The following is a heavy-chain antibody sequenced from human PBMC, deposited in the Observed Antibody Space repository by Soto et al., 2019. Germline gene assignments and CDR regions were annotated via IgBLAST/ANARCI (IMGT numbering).Heavy chain of an antibody. D-gene: IGHD5-12*01. CDR3: ARENGVAVATILYYFDY. CDR1: GYSFTNYG. CDR2: ISGHNGNT. V-gene: IGHV1-18*01. J-gene: IGHJ4*02. Sequence: ASVKVSCKASGYSFTNYGISWVRQAPGQGLEWMGWISGHNGNTNYAQKIQGRVTMTTDTSTSTAYMELSRLRYEDTAVYYCARENGVAVATILYYFDYWGPGTLVTVSS.